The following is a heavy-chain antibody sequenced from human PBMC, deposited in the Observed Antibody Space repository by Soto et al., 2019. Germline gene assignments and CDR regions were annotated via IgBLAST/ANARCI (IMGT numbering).Heavy chain of an antibody. CDR1: GGTFSSYA. J-gene: IGHJ6*02. CDR2: IIPIFGTA. Sequence: ASVKVSCKASGGTFSSYAISWVRQAPGQGLEWMGGIIPIFGTANYAQKFQGRVTITADESTSTAYMELSSLRSEDTAVYYCARGGDLNFDWYYSQDYYGMDVWGQGTTVTVSS. CDR3: ARGGDLNFDWYYSQDYYGMDV. D-gene: IGHD3-9*01. V-gene: IGHV1-69*13.